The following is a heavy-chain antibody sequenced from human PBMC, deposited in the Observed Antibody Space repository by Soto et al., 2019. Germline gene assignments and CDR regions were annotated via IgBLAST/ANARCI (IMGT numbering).Heavy chain of an antibody. CDR1: GFTFSSYA. CDR3: ARDEGSITIFGVVKYYYYYMDV. Sequence: GGSLRLSCAASGFTFSSYAMHWVRQAPGKGLEYVSAISSNGGSTYYANSVKGRFTISRDNSKNTLYLQMGSLRAEDMAVYYCARDEGSITIFGVVKYYYYYMDVWGKGTTVTVSS. D-gene: IGHD3-3*01. V-gene: IGHV3-64*01. J-gene: IGHJ6*03. CDR2: ISSNGGST.